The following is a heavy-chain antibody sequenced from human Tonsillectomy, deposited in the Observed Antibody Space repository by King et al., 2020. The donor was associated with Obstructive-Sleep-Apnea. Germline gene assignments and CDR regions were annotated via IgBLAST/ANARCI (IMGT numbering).Heavy chain of an antibody. Sequence: QLQESGPGLVKPSETLSLTCTVSGGSISTYYWSWLRQPPGKGLEWIGDIYYSGSTNYNPSLKSRVTISVDTSKNQFSLKLSSVTAADTAVYYCARVHDDSSGYPDYWGQGTLVTVSS. CDR1: GGSISTYY. CDR3: ARVHDDSSGYPDY. J-gene: IGHJ4*02. V-gene: IGHV4-59*01. D-gene: IGHD3-22*01. CDR2: IYYSGST.